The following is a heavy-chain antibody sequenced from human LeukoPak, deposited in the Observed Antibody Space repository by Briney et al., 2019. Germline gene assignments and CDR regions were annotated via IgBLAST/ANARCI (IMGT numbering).Heavy chain of an antibody. CDR1: GYSFTNYW. CDR3: ARHPIAAGGAYNWFDP. CDR2: IYPADSDT. J-gene: IGHJ5*02. Sequence: GESLKISCKGSGYSFTNYWIGWVRQMPGKGLEWMGIIYPADSDTRYSPSFQDQVTISADKSISTAYLQWSSLKASDTAMYYCARHPIAAGGAYNWFDPWGQGTLVTVSS. D-gene: IGHD6-13*01. V-gene: IGHV5-51*01.